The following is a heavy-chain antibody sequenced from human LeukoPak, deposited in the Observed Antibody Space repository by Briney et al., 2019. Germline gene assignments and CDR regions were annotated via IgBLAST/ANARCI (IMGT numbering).Heavy chain of an antibody. D-gene: IGHD5-12*01. Sequence: SETPSLTCTVSGGSISSYYWHWIRQPPGKGLECIGYIYYSGSTNYNPSLKSRVTISVDTSKNQFSLKPSSVTAADTAVYYCATNAGGYREPPFDYWGQGTLVTVSS. CDR1: GGSISSYY. CDR3: ATNAGGYREPPFDY. CDR2: IYYSGST. V-gene: IGHV4-59*01. J-gene: IGHJ4*02.